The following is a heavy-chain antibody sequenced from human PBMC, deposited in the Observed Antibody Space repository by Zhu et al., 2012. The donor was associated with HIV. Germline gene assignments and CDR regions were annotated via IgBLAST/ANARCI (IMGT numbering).Heavy chain of an antibody. CDR1: GYSISSGYY. CDR2: IYHSGST. J-gene: IGHJ3*02. V-gene: IGHV4-38-2*01. D-gene: IGHD3-22*01. Sequence: QVQLQESGPGLVRPSETLSLTCAVSGYSISSGYYWGWIRQPPGKGLEWIGSIYHSGSTYYNPSLKSRVTISVDTSKNQFSLKLSSVTAADTAVYYCARWYYYDSSGPKGDAFDIWGQGTMVTVSS. CDR3: ARWYYYDSSGPKGDAFDI.